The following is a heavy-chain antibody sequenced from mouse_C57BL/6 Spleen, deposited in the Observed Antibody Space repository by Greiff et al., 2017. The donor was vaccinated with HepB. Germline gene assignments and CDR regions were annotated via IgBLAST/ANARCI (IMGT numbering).Heavy chain of an antibody. J-gene: IGHJ4*01. CDR3: ARNKRGYAMDY. V-gene: IGHV2-2*01. Sequence: QVQLKESGPGLVQPSQILSITCTVSGFSLTSYGVHWVRQSPGKGLEWLGVIWSGGSTDYNAAFISRLSISKDNSKSQVFFKMNSLQADDTAIYYCARNKRGYAMDYWGQGTSVTVSS. CDR1: GFSLTSYG. CDR2: IWSGGST.